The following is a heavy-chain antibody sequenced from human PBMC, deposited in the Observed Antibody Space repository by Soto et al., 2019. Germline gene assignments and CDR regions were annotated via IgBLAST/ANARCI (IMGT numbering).Heavy chain of an antibody. Sequence: SMKVSFKASGGTFSSYAISWVRQAPGQGLEWKGGIIPIFGTENYAQKNQGRVTITADESTSTAYMELSSLRSDDTAVYYCASGSLYGSGSYPVDYWGQGTLVTVSS. CDR1: GGTFSSYA. J-gene: IGHJ4*01. V-gene: IGHV1-69*01. CDR3: ASGSLYGSGSYPVDY. CDR2: IIPIFGTE. D-gene: IGHD3-10*01.